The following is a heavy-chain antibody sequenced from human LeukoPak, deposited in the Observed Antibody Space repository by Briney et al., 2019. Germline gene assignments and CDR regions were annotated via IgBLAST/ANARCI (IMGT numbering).Heavy chain of an antibody. CDR3: ARVGRDYYGSGTLDY. Sequence: GASVKVSCKASGGTFSSYAISWVRQAPGQGLEWMGRIIPILGIANYAQKFQGRVTITADKSTSTAYMELSSLRSEDTAVYYCARVGRDYYGSGTLDYWGQGTLVTVSS. D-gene: IGHD3-10*01. CDR1: GGTFSSYA. V-gene: IGHV1-69*04. CDR2: IIPILGIA. J-gene: IGHJ4*02.